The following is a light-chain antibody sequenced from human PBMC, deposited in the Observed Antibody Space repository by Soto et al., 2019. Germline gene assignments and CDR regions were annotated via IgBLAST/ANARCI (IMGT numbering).Light chain of an antibody. V-gene: IGLV1-47*02. CDR2: SNK. CDR1: SANIVSNY. J-gene: IGLJ3*02. CDR3: AAWDDSLSGRWV. Sequence: QSVLTQPTSASGTPGQRVTISCSGSSANIVSNYVDWYQPLPGTAPKLLIYSNKQRPSGVPDRFSGSKSGTSASLAIRGLRSEDEADYYCAAWDDSLSGRWVFGGGTKLTVL.